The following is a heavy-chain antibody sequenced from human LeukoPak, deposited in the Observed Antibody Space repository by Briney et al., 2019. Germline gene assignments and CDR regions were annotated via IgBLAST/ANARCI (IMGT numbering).Heavy chain of an antibody. CDR2: ISHSGST. CDR3: ARYQTSIAARSVGFDP. D-gene: IGHD6-6*01. Sequence: KPSETLSLTCAVYGGSFSGYYWSWIRQPPGKGLEWIGEISHSGSTNYNPSLKSRVTISVDTSKNQFSLKLSSVTAADTAVYYCARYQTSIAARSVGFDPWGQGTLVTVSS. CDR1: GGSFSGYY. V-gene: IGHV4-34*01. J-gene: IGHJ5*02.